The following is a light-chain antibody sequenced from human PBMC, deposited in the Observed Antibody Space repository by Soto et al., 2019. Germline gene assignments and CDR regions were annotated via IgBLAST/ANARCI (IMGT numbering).Light chain of an antibody. CDR2: RNN. J-gene: IGLJ1*01. CDR3: AAWDDSLSGHYV. Sequence: QSALTQPPSASGTPGQRGTISCSGSSSNIGSNYVYWYQQLPGTAPKLLIYRNNQRPSGVADRFSGSESGTPASLAISGLRSEDEGDYYCAAWDDSLSGHYVFGTGSKVTVL. CDR1: SSNIGSNY. V-gene: IGLV1-47*01.